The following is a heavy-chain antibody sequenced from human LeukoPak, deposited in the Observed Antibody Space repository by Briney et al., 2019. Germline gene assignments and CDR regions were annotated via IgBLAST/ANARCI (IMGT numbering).Heavy chain of an antibody. D-gene: IGHD6-13*01. CDR1: GGSFSGYY. CDR2: INHSGST. J-gene: IGHJ4*02. CDR3: ARGRGGIAAAKY. V-gene: IGHV4-34*01. Sequence: SETLSLTCAVYGGSFSGYYWSWIRQPPGKGLEWIGEINHSGSTNYNPSLKSRVTISVDTSKNQFSLKLSSVTTADTAVYYCARGRGGIAAAKYWGQGTLVTVSS.